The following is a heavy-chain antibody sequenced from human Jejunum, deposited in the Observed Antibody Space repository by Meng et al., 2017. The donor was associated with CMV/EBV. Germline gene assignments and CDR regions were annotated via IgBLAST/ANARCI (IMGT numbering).Heavy chain of an antibody. V-gene: IGHV3-72*01. J-gene: IGHJ5*02. CDR2: IRHKDAGYST. CDR1: GFTFSDYR. D-gene: IGHD1-7*01. Sequence: GFTFSDYRMDWVRPAPGKGLDWVARIRHKDAGYSTEYGASVRGRFTVSRDDSKNSVYLQMSSLKTEDTAVYYCTRDGGNYDFANSWGQGTLVTVSS. CDR3: TRDGGNYDFANS.